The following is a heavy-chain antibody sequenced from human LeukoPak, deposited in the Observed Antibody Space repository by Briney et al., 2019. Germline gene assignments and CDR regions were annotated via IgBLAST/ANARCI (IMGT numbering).Heavy chain of an antibody. J-gene: IGHJ4*02. CDR3: ARSVVPAAAPDY. D-gene: IGHD2-2*01. CDR2: IYYSGST. CDR1: GGSISSGDYY. V-gene: IGHV4-30-4*08. Sequence: SQTLSLTSTVSGGSISSGDYYWSWIRQPPGKGLEWIGYIYYSGSTYYNPSLKSRVTISVDTSKNQFSLKLSSVTAADTAVYYCARSVVPAAAPDYWGQGTLVTVSS.